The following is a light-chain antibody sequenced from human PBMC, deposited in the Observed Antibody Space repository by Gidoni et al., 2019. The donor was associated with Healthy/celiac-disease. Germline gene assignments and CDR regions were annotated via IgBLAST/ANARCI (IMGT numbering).Light chain of an antibody. CDR1: QSISSW. CDR3: QQYNSYSPCT. Sequence: EIQMTQSPSTLSASVGDRVTITCRASQSISSWLAWYQQKPGKAPKLLIYKASSLESGVPSRFSGSGSGTEFTLTISSLQPDDFATYYCQQYNSYSPCTFGQXTKLEIK. V-gene: IGKV1-5*03. J-gene: IGKJ2*02. CDR2: KAS.